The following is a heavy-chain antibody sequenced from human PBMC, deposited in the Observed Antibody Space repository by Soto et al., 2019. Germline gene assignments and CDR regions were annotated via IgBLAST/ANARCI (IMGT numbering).Heavy chain of an antibody. CDR1: GFTFSSYA. V-gene: IGHV3-23*01. Sequence: EVQLLESGGGLVQPGVALRLSCAASGFTFSSYAMSWVRQAPGKRLEWVSATGGRGATTFYADSVKGRFTISRDNSKNTLYLQMNSLRAEDTAVYYCAKAVADFWSGYFEERFDCWGQGTLVTVSS. D-gene: IGHD3-3*01. CDR3: AKAVADFWSGYFEERFDC. CDR2: TGGRGATT. J-gene: IGHJ4*02.